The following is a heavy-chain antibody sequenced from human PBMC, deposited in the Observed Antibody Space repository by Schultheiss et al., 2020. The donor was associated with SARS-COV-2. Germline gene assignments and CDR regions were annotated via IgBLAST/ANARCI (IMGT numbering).Heavy chain of an antibody. J-gene: IGHJ4*02. V-gene: IGHV4-4*08. CDR1: GGSISSYY. Sequence: SQTLSLTCTVSGGSISSYYWSWIRQPPGKGLEWIGSIYYSGSTNYNPSLKSRVTISVDTSKNQFSLKLSSVTAADTAVYYCARDRRQLGHALDYWGQGTLVTVSS. D-gene: IGHD6-6*01. CDR3: ARDRRQLGHALDY. CDR2: IYYSGST.